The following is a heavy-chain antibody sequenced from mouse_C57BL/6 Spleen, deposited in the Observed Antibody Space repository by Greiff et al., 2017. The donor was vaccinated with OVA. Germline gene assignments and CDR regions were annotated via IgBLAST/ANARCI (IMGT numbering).Heavy chain of an antibody. V-gene: IGHV5-17*01. CDR3: AMPVTTKNYFDY. CDR2: ISSGSSTI. D-gene: IGHD2-2*01. J-gene: IGHJ2*01. Sequence: EVKLVESGGGLVKPGGSLKLSCAASGFTFSDYGMHWVRQAPEKGLEWVAYISSGSSTIYYADTVKGRFTISRDNAKNTLFLQMTSLRSEDTAMYYCAMPVTTKNYFDYWGQGTTLTVSS. CDR1: GFTFSDYG.